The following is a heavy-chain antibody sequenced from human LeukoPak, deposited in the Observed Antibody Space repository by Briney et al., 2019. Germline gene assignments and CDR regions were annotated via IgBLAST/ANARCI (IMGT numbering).Heavy chain of an antibody. CDR1: GFTFSSYG. V-gene: IGHV3-30*03. D-gene: IGHD3-10*01. Sequence: GGSLRLSCAASGFTFSSYGMHWVRQAPGKGLEWVAVISYDGSNKYYADSVKGGFTISRDNSKNTLYLQMNSLRAEDTAVYYCVRESYYGSGSPPPLDYWGQGTLVTVSS. J-gene: IGHJ4*02. CDR2: ISYDGSNK. CDR3: VRESYYGSGSPPPLDY.